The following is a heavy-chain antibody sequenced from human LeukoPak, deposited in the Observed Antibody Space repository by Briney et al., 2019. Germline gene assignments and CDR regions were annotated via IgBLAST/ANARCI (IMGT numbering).Heavy chain of an antibody. V-gene: IGHV4-59*06. CDR1: GGSISSYY. J-gene: IGHJ6*02. D-gene: IGHD3-22*01. CDR2: IYYSGST. CDR3: ARTGLYYDSSGPKDYYYYGMDV. Sequence: SETLSLTCTVSGGSISSYYWSWIRQPPGKGLEWIGYIYYSGSTYYNPSLKSRVTISVDTSKNQFSLKLSSVTAADTAVYYCARTGLYYDSSGPKDYYYYGMDVWGQGTTVTVSS.